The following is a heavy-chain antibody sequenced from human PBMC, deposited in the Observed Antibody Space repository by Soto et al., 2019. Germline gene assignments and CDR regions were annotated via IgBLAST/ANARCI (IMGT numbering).Heavy chain of an antibody. D-gene: IGHD5-12*01. CDR1: GVSISSSSYY. V-gene: IGHV4-39*02. Sequence: ETLSLTCTVSGVSISSSSYYWGWIRPPPGKGLEWIGSIYYSGSTYYNPSLKSRVTISVDTSKNQFSLRLSSVTAADTAVYYCARDVNIVAMIEGDAFDIWGQGTMVTVSS. J-gene: IGHJ3*02. CDR3: ARDVNIVAMIEGDAFDI. CDR2: IYYSGST.